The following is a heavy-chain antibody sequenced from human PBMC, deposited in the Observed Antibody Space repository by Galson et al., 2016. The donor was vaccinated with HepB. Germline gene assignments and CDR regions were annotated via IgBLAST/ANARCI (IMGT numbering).Heavy chain of an antibody. CDR2: IKSKTEGGTT. CDR1: GFTFSNAW. Sequence: SLRLSCAASGFTFSNAWMNWVRQAPGKGLEWVGRIKSKTEGGTTDYVAPVKGRFTISRDDSTNTLYLQMNSLKTEDTGVYYCTTGPERGYSYAYHPSFGVFDIWGQGTMVTVSS. CDR3: TTGPERGYSYAYHPSFGVFDI. V-gene: IGHV3-15*07. D-gene: IGHD5-18*01. J-gene: IGHJ3*02.